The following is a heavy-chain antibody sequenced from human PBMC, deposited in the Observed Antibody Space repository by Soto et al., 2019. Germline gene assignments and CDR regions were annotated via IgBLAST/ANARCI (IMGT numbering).Heavy chain of an antibody. Sequence: QLQLQESGPGLVKPSETLSLTCSVSGGSISSSSYYWGWIRQPPGKGLEWIGSIYYSGSIYYNPSTKSRVTISVDTSKNPFSLKLRAVTAADTAVYYCASRYCSGGSCYWTGYYYYGMDVWGQGTTVTVSS. D-gene: IGHD2-15*01. V-gene: IGHV4-39*01. J-gene: IGHJ6*02. CDR2: IYYSGSI. CDR3: ASRYCSGGSCYWTGYYYYGMDV. CDR1: GGSISSSSYY.